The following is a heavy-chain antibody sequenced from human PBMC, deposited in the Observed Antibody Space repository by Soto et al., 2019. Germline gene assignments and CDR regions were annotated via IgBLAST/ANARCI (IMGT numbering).Heavy chain of an antibody. Sequence: QVQLQQWGAGLLKPSETLSLTCAVYGGSFSGYYWSWIRQPPGKGLEWIGEINHSGSTNYNPSLKSRVTRSVDTSKNQFSLKLSSVTAADTAVYYCARGASMYCSSTSCYPSYYYYYMDVWGKGTTVTVSS. CDR3: ARGASMYCSSTSCYPSYYYYYMDV. CDR1: GGSFSGYY. CDR2: INHSGST. D-gene: IGHD2-2*01. V-gene: IGHV4-34*01. J-gene: IGHJ6*03.